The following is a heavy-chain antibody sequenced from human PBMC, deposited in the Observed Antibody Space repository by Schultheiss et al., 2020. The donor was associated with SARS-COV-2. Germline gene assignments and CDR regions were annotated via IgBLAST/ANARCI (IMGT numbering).Heavy chain of an antibody. Sequence: SQTLSLTCTVSGGSISSGGYYWSWIRQHPGKGLEWIGYIYYSGSTYYNPSLKSRVTISVDTSKNQFSLKLSSVTAEDTAVYYCARGMVRGVLTHFDYWGQGTRVTGSS. J-gene: IGHJ4*02. CDR2: IYYSGST. D-gene: IGHD3-10*01. CDR3: ARGMVRGVLTHFDY. CDR1: GGSISSGGYY. V-gene: IGHV4-31*03.